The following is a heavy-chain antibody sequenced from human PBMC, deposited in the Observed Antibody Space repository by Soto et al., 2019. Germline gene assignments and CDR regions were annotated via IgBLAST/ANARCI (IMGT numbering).Heavy chain of an antibody. D-gene: IGHD3-22*01. CDR1: GYTFTSYG. Sequence: ASVKVSCKASGYTFTSYGISWVRQAPGQGLEWMGWISAYNGNTNYAQKLQGRVTMTTDTSTSTAYMELRSLRSDDTAVYYCARDPYSYYYGSSGYLGRGAFDIWGQGTMVTVSS. J-gene: IGHJ3*02. V-gene: IGHV1-18*01. CDR3: ARDPYSYYYGSSGYLGRGAFDI. CDR2: ISAYNGNT.